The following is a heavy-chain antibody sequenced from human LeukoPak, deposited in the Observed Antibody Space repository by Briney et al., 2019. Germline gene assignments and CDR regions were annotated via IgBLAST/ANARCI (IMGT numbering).Heavy chain of an antibody. CDR1: GFTINNYW. V-gene: IGHV3-7*05. Sequence: GGSLRLSCVVSGFTINNYWMSWVRQAPGKGLECVANIKQDENEKYYADSVKGRFIISRDNAQNSLYLQMDSLRAEDTAVYYCAKFEYAYNLWGQGTLVTVSS. CDR3: AKFEYAYNL. J-gene: IGHJ4*02. D-gene: IGHD3-16*01. CDR2: IKQDENEK.